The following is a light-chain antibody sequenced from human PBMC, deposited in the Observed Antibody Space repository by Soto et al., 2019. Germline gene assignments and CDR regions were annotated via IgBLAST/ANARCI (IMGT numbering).Light chain of an antibody. J-gene: IGKJ2*01. CDR3: QQYNKSPYT. CDR1: QHVSSN. CDR2: RAS. V-gene: IGKV3-15*01. Sequence: EIVMTQSPATLSVSPGGSATLSCRASQHVSSNLAWYRQKPGQAPTLLIYRASTRSTGLPATFSGSGSRTECTLPISSLQSEDFAVYYCQQYNKSPYTFGQRTKVEI.